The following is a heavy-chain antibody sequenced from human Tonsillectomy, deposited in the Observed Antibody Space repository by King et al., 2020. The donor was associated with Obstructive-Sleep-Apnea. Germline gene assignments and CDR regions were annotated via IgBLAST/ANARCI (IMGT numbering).Heavy chain of an antibody. V-gene: IGHV4-4*02. Sequence: VQLQESGPGLVKPSGTLSLTCAVSGDSISSNNWWTWVRQPPGKGLEWIGEIFHSGSTNYNSSLKSRVTMSVDKSKNQFSLKLSSVTAADTAVYYCARVNGGQLVSGYFYYGMNVWGQGSTVTVSS. CDR3: ARVNGGQLVSGYFYYGMNV. CDR2: IFHSGST. CDR1: GDSISSNNW. J-gene: IGHJ6*02. D-gene: IGHD6-6*01.